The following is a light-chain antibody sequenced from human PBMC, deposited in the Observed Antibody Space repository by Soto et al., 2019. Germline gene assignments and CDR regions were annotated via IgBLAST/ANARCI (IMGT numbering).Light chain of an antibody. Sequence: SVLGQHGSVSGSPGQSFTISCTGTISDVGVYNYVSWYQQYPGKAPKIMIYDVSKRPSGVPDRFSGYKSDNTASLTISGLQAEDEADYYCCSYAGSYTFVFGIGTKVTV. CDR2: DVS. CDR3: CSYAGSYTFV. CDR1: ISDVGVYNY. V-gene: IGLV2-11*01. J-gene: IGLJ1*01.